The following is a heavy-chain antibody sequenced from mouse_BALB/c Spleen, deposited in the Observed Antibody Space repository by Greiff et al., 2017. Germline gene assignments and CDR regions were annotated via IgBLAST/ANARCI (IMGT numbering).Heavy chain of an antibody. Sequence: VQLQQPGAELVRPGASVKLSCKASGYTFTSYWINWVKQRPGQGLEWIGNIYPSDSYTNYNQKFKDKATLTVDKSSSTAYMQLSSPTSEDSAVYYCTRLLLDAMDYWGQGTSVTVSS. V-gene: IGHV1-69*02. J-gene: IGHJ4*01. D-gene: IGHD1-1*01. CDR1: GYTFTSYW. CDR2: IYPSDSYT. CDR3: TRLLLDAMDY.